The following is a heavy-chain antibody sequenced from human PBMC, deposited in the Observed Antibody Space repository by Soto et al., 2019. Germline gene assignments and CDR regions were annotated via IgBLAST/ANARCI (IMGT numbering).Heavy chain of an antibody. CDR3: ARDRPHNLNYFDDFAI. Sequence: SWIRQPPGKGLEWIAYISHSGSASYNSSLKSRVTISIDMSKNQFSLRLRSVTAADTAVYYCARDRPHNLNYFDDFAILGPGTLVS. V-gene: IGHV4-59*01. J-gene: IGHJ3*02. CDR2: ISHSGSA. D-gene: IGHD1-1*01.